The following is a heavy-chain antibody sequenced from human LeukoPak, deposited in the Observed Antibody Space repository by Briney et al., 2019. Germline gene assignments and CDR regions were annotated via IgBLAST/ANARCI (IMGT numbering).Heavy chain of an antibody. V-gene: IGHV4-4*02. D-gene: IGHD3-16*01. CDR1: GASISSSNW. CDR2: IYYSGST. Sequence: SETLSLTCAVSGASISSSNWWSWVRQPPGKGLEWIGSIYYSGSTNYNPSLKSRVTISVDTSKNQFSLKLSSVTAADTAVYYCARDLGGSPRAFDYWGQGTLVTVSS. CDR3: ARDLGGSPRAFDY. J-gene: IGHJ4*02.